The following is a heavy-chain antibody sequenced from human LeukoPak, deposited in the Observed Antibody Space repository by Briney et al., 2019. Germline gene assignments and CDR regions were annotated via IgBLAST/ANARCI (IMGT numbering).Heavy chain of an antibody. J-gene: IGHJ4*02. V-gene: IGHV4-59*01. CDR3: AKGEGDY. Sequence: SETLSLTCTVSGGSISSYYWSWIRQPPGKGLEWIGYIYDSGNTNYNPSLKSRVTISVDTSKNQFSLKVRSVTAADTSVYYCAKGEGDYWGQGTLVTVSS. CDR1: GGSISSYY. D-gene: IGHD2-21*01. CDR2: IYDSGNT.